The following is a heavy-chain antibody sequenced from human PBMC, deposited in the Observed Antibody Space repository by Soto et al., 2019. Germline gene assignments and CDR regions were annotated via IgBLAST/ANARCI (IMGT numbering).Heavy chain of an antibody. CDR1: GFTVSSTY. Sequence: GGSLRLSCAASGFTVSSTYMTWVRQAPGKGLEWVSVIYGGLNTSYADSVKGRFTISRDNSKNTVFLQMNSLRGEDTAVYYCARDRIEAAGTPRFNYYYGMDVWGQGTTVTVSS. D-gene: IGHD6-13*01. CDR3: ARDRIEAAGTPRFNYYYGMDV. J-gene: IGHJ6*02. V-gene: IGHV3-53*01. CDR2: IYGGLNT.